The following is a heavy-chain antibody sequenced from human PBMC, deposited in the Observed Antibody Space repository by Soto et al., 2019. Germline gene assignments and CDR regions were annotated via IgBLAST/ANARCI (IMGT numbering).Heavy chain of an antibody. D-gene: IGHD6-19*01. CDR3: ANSSGWFFRFDY. Sequence: SETLSLTCTVSGGSISSGGYYWGWIRRHPGKGLEWIGYIYYSGSTYYNPSLKSRVTISVDTSKNQFSLKLSSVTASDTAVYYCANSSGWFFRFDYWGQGTLVTVSS. CDR1: GGSISSGGYY. J-gene: IGHJ4*02. V-gene: IGHV4-31*03. CDR2: IYYSGST.